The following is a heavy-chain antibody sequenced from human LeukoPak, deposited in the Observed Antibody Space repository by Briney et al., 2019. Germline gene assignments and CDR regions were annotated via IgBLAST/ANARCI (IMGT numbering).Heavy chain of an antibody. CDR1: GGTFSSYA. J-gene: IGHJ4*02. D-gene: IGHD3-10*01. CDR2: IISIFGTA. Sequence: SVKVSCKASGGTFSSYAISWVRQAPGQGLEWMGGIISIFGTANYAQKFQGRVTITTDESTSTAYMELSSLRSEDTAVYYCARDAFGSGSYYNVYYFDYWGQGTLVTVSS. CDR3: ARDAFGSGSYYNVYYFDY. V-gene: IGHV1-69*05.